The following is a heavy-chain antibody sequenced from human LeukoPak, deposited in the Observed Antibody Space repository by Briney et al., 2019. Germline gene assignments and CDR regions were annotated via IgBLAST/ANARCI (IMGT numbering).Heavy chain of an antibody. CDR3: ARSHYVRYYYGMDV. J-gene: IGHJ6*04. V-gene: IGHV3-11*04. Sequence: LSLTCSVSYGSINNYFWNWIRQPPGKGLEWVSYTSSSGSTIYYADSVKGRFTISRDNAKNSLYLQMNSLRAEDTAVYYCARSHYVRYYYGMDVWGKGTTVTVSS. CDR1: YGSINNYF. D-gene: IGHD1-26*01. CDR2: TSSSGSTI.